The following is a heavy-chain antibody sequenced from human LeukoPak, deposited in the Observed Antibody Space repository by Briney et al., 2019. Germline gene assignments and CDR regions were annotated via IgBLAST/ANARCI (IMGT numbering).Heavy chain of an antibody. V-gene: IGHV4-59*12. CDR2: IYNSGST. D-gene: IGHD2-15*01. Sequence: KSSETLSLTCTVAGGSISSYYWSWIRQPPGKGLEWIGRIYNSGSTNYNPSLKSRVTISVDTSKNQFSLKLSSVTAADTAVYYCARGGDIVVVVAAERYFDLWGRGTLVTVSS. CDR1: GGSISSYY. J-gene: IGHJ2*01. CDR3: ARGGDIVVVVAAERYFDL.